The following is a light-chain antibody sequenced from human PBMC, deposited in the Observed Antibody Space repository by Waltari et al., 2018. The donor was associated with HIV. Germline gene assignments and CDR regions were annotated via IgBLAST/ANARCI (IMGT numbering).Light chain of an antibody. CDR1: NSNGGSNY. CDR3: ATWDDSLNGVL. CDR2: RDS. Sequence: QSVLTQPPSASEIPGQRVTISCTGGNSNGGSNYVYWYQQVPGTSPKLLVYRDSQRQSGVPDRFTGSKSGTSASLAISGLRSEDEADYYCATWDDSLNGVLFGGGTKLTVL. J-gene: IGLJ2*01. V-gene: IGLV1-47*01.